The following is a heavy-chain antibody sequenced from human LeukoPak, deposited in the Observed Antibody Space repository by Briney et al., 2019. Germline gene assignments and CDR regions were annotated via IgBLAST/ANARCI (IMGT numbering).Heavy chain of an antibody. J-gene: IGHJ4*02. Sequence: GGSLRLSCAASGFTFSSYAMSWVRQAPGKGLEWVSDISGSGVSTYYADSVKGRFTISRDNSKNTLYLQMNSLRAEDTAVYYCAKALPDGVVVPAAIGFDYWGQGTLVTVSS. CDR2: ISGSGVST. V-gene: IGHV3-23*01. D-gene: IGHD2-2*02. CDR1: GFTFSSYA. CDR3: AKALPDGVVVPAAIGFDY.